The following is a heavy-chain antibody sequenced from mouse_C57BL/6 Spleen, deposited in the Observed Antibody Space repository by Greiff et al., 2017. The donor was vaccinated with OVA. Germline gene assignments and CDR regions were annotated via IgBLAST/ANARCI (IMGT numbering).Heavy chain of an antibody. CDR2: IYPGDGDT. Sequence: VKLQQSGPELVKPGASVKISCKASGYAFSSSWMNWVKQRPGKGLEWIGRIYPGDGDTNYNGKFKGKATLTADKSSSTAYMQLSSLTSEDSAVYFCARSSLMDYWGQGTSVTVSS. CDR3: ARSSLMDY. CDR1: GYAFSSSW. J-gene: IGHJ4*01. V-gene: IGHV1-82*01.